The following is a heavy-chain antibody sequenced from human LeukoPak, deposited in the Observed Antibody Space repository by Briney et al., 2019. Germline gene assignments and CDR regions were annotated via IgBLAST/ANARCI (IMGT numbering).Heavy chain of an antibody. J-gene: IGHJ4*02. D-gene: IGHD3-22*01. CDR3: ARGSSGYIAEF. CDR2: IYPYSGGT. V-gene: IGHV1-2*02. CDR1: RHTFSGYY. Sequence: ASVKVSCKASRHTFSGYYIHWVRQAPGQGLEYMGWIYPYSGGTNYAQNFQGRVTMTRDTSISTAYMELSRLTSDDTAVYYCARGSSGYIAEFWGQGTLVSVSS.